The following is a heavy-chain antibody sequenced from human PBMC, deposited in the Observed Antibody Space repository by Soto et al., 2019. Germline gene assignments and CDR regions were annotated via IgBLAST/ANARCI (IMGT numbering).Heavy chain of an antibody. V-gene: IGHV5-51*01. D-gene: IGHD1-1*01. CDR3: ARAKTGTTHPYHFDF. CDR2: IYIVDSDT. J-gene: IGHJ4*02. Sequence: SLASAGKGSVYDFTTYWIGCVRQMPEAGLEWIGIIYIVDSDTRYSTSFQGQVTISADKSISTAYLQWSSLGASDSAIDYCARAKTGTTHPYHFDFRGQRSPVTV. CDR1: VYDFTTYW.